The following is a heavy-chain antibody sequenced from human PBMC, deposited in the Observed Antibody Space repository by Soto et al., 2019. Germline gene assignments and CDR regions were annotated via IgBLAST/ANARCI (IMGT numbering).Heavy chain of an antibody. J-gene: IGHJ6*02. V-gene: IGHV4-34*01. Sequence: SETLSLTCTVYGGSFSGYYWSWIRQPPGKGLEWIGEINHSGSTNYNTSLKSRVTISVDTSKNQFSLKLSSVTAADTAVYYCARDRSGYYGSGSYYNGVYYYGMDVWGQGTTVTVSS. CDR3: ARDRSGYYGSGSYYNGVYYYGMDV. CDR2: INHSGST. CDR1: GGSFSGYY. D-gene: IGHD3-10*01.